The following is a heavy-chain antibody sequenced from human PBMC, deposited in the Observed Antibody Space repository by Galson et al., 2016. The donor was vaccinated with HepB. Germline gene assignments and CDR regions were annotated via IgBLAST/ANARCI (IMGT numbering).Heavy chain of an antibody. CDR2: ISSDGVYT. CDR3: ARVLGSYQSCDY. CDR1: GFTFRDFP. D-gene: IGHD1-26*01. J-gene: IGHJ4*02. V-gene: IGHV3-21*01. Sequence: FLRLSCAASGFTFRDFPMVWVRQAPGQGLEWVSSISSDGVYTYYADSLKGRFSISRDNAKNTLYLQMNSLRAEDTAVYYCARVLGSYQSCDYWGQGTLVTVSS.